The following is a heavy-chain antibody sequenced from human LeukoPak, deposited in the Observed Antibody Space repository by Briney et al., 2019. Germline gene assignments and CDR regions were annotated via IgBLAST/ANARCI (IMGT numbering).Heavy chain of an antibody. D-gene: IGHD2-15*01. V-gene: IGHV3-64D*06. Sequence: GGSLRLSCSASGFTFSSYAIHWVRQAPGKGLEYVSAISRGGRSTYYADSVKGRFTISRDNSKNMLYLQMNSLRAEDTAVYYCVKIACSGGTCYPPLDYWGQGTLVTVSS. J-gene: IGHJ4*02. CDR1: GFTFSSYA. CDR3: VKIACSGGTCYPPLDY. CDR2: ISRGGRST.